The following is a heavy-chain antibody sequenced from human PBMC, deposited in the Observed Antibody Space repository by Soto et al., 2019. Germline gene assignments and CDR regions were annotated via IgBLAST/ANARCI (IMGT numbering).Heavy chain of an antibody. CDR1: GDIFSSFA. CDR3: AMGGSPYVWFNEY. Sequence: QEQLVQSGAEVKKPGSSMKVSCKAYGDIFSSFAISWVRQAPGQGLEWMGGIIPVFGTTNYAQKFQDRVTITADESTNTAYMELSSLRSEDTAIYYCAMGGSPYVWFNEYLCQGTLVTVSS. CDR2: IIPVFGTT. D-gene: IGHD3-16*01. J-gene: IGHJ4*02. V-gene: IGHV1-69*01.